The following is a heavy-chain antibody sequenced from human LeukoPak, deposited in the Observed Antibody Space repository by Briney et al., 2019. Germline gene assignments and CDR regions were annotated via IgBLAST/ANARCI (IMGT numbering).Heavy chain of an antibody. CDR1: GGSISSSNW. CDR2: IYHSGST. D-gene: IGHD4-17*01. CDR3: ARQTYGDYVEYGSPHYDY. Sequence: PSETLSLTCAVSGGSISSSNWWSWVRQPPGKGLEWIGEIYHSGSTNYNPSLKSRVTISVDKSKNQFSLKLSSVTAADTAVYYCARQTYGDYVEYGSPHYDYWGQGTLVTVSS. J-gene: IGHJ4*02. V-gene: IGHV4-4*02.